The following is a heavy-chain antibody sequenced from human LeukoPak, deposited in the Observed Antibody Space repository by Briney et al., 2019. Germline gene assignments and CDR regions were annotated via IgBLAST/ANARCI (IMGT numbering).Heavy chain of an antibody. J-gene: IGHJ4*02. CDR3: ARPHSIGWYEAY. D-gene: IGHD6-19*01. CDR1: GYSFTSYW. V-gene: IGHV5-10-1*01. CDR2: IGPSDSYT. Sequence: GESLKISCKGSGYSFTSYWISWVRQMPGKGLEWVGRIGPSDSYTNYSPSFQGHVTISADKSISTAYLQWSSLKASDTAMYYCARPHSIGWYEAYWGQGALVTVSS.